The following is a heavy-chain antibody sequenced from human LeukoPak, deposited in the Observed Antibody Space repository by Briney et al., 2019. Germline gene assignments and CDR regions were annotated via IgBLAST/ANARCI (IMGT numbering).Heavy chain of an antibody. V-gene: IGHV3-49*04. CDR2: IRSKAYGGTT. D-gene: IGHD6-13*01. CDR3: TRDNAAAGSYWYFDL. J-gene: IGHJ2*01. CDR1: GFTFGDFA. Sequence: SLRLSCTASGFTFGDFAMSWVRQAPGKGLEWVSFIRSKAYGGTTEYAASVKGRFTISRDDSKSIAYLQMNSLKTEDTAVYYCTRDNAAAGSYWYFDLWGRGTLVTVSS.